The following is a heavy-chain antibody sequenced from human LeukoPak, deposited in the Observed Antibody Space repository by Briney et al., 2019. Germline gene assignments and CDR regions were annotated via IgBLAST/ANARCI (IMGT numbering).Heavy chain of an antibody. Sequence: PSETLSLTCAVYGGSFIGYYWSWIRQPPGKGLEWIGEINHFGSTNYNPSLKSRVTISIDTSKNQFSLKLSSVTAADTAVYYCARVSGYYDYVWGSYRYPHYFDYWGQGTLVTVSS. D-gene: IGHD3-16*02. J-gene: IGHJ4*02. CDR2: INHFGST. CDR3: ARVSGYYDYVWGSYRYPHYFDY. V-gene: IGHV4-34*01. CDR1: GGSFIGYY.